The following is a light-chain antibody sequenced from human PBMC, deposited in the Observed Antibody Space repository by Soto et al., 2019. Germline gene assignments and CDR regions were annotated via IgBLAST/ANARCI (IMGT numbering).Light chain of an antibody. CDR2: GAS. Sequence: EIVLTQSPGTLYFSPGERATLSCRASQSLTSRHLAWYQQTPGQAPRLLIYGASNRASGIPDRFSGSGSGIDVTLTINRLDPEDFAVYYWQHSYRSPLTFGGGTKVEIK. V-gene: IGKV3-20*01. J-gene: IGKJ4*01. CDR3: QHSYRSPLT. CDR1: QSLTSRH.